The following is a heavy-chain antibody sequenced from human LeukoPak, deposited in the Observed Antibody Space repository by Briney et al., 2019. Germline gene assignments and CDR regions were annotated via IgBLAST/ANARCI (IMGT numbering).Heavy chain of an antibody. D-gene: IGHD1-26*01. CDR3: ARPALVGEIFEY. J-gene: IGHJ4*02. V-gene: IGHV3-7*01. CDR2: IKQDGNDQ. Sequence: GGSLRLSCAASGFTFNDYWMSWVRQAPGKGLEWVADIKQDGNDQKYVDSVKGRFTISRDNTKNSLYLQMNSLRAKDTAVYYCARPALVGEIFEYWGQGTLVTVSS. CDR1: GFTFNDYW.